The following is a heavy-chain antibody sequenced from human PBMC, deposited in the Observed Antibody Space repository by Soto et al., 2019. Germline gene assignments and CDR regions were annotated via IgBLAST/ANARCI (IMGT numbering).Heavy chain of an antibody. CDR1: GYSISSGYY. CDR3: AREYHSAYYDFWSGYYTGWYFDY. J-gene: IGHJ4*02. V-gene: IGHV4-38-2*02. D-gene: IGHD3-3*01. CDR2: IYHSGST. Sequence: SETLSLTCAASGYSISSGYYWGWIRQPPGKGLEWIGSIYHSGSTYYNPSLKSRVTISVDTSKNQFSLKLSSVTAADTAVYYCAREYHSAYYDFWSGYYTGWYFDYWGQGTLVTVSS.